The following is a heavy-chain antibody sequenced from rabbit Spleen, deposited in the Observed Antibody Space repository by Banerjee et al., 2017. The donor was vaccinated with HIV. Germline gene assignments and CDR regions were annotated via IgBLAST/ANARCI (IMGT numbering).Heavy chain of an antibody. J-gene: IGHJ4*01. CDR1: GFSFSDRDV. D-gene: IGHD3-1*01. CDR3: ARDKELDIWGYEFDL. V-gene: IGHV1S45*01. CDR2: INTATGKA. Sequence: QEQLEESGGGLVKPEGSLTLTCKASGFSFSDRDVMCWVRQAPGKGLEWIACINTATGKAVYANWAKGRFTISKSSSTTVTLQMTGLTAADTATYFCARDKELDIWGYEFDLWGPGTLVTVS.